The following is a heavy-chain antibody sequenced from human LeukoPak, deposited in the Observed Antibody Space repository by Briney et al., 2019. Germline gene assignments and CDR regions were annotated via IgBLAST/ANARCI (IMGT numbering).Heavy chain of an antibody. V-gene: IGHV3-30*02. D-gene: IGHD2-2*02. CDR1: GFTFSSYG. CDR3: AKDEYCSSTSCYTGAFDI. J-gene: IGHJ3*02. Sequence: QPGGSLRLSCAASGFTFSSYGMHWVRQAPGKGLEWVAFIRYDGSNKYYADSVKGRFTISRDNSKNTLYLQMNSLRAEDTAVYYCAKDEYCSSTSCYTGAFDIWGQGTMVTVSS. CDR2: IRYDGSNK.